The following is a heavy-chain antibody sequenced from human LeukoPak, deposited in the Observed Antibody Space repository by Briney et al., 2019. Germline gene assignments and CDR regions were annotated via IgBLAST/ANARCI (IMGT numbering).Heavy chain of an antibody. CDR2: IYYSGNT. V-gene: IGHV4-39*01. D-gene: IGHD3-22*01. CDR3: ARGYYYDSSGYYPRSRGAYFDY. J-gene: IGHJ4*02. CDR1: GDSISTSNSY. Sequence: PSETLSLTCTVSGDSISTSNSYWGWIRQPPGKGLEWFGSIYYSGNTYYNASLKSRVTISVDTPKNQFSLKLSSVTAADKAVYYCARGYYYDSSGYYPRSRGAYFDYWGQGTLVTVSS.